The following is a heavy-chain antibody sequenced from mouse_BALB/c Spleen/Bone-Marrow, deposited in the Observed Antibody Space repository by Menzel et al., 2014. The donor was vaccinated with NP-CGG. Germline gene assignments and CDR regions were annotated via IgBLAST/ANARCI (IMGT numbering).Heavy chain of an antibody. CDR3: ARSGGNYDAMDY. CDR2: ISCXNGAT. CDR1: GYSFTGYY. Sequence: LVKTGASVKISCKASGYSFTGYYMHWVKQSHGKSLEWIGYISCXNGATSYNQKFKGKATFTVDTSSSTAYMQFNSLTSEDSAVYYCARSGGNYDAMDYWGQGTSVTVSS. J-gene: IGHJ4*01. V-gene: IGHV1S34*01. D-gene: IGHD2-1*01.